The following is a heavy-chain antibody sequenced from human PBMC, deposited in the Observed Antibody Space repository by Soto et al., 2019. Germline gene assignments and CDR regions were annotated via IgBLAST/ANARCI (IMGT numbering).Heavy chain of an antibody. CDR3: ARDGDIAVAGTTVGYFDY. CDR1: GFTFSSYA. Sequence: PGVSLRLSCAASGFTFSSYAMHWVRQAPGKGLEWVAVISYDGSNKYYADSVKGRFTISRDNSKNTLYLQMNSLRAEDTAVYYCARDGDIAVAGTTVGYFDYWGQGTLVTVSS. J-gene: IGHJ4*02. V-gene: IGHV3-30-3*01. D-gene: IGHD6-19*01. CDR2: ISYDGSNK.